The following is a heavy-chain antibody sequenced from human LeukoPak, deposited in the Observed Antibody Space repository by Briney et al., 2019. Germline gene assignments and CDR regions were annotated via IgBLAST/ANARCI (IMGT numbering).Heavy chain of an antibody. V-gene: IGHV1-69*08. CDR2: ITPVINTA. CDR1: GGTFLSHT. Sequence: SVTVSCKTSGGTFLSHTFSWVRQAPGQGLGWMGKITPVINTANYAQTFQGRVSIYADKSTTTVYMDLSGLRPDDTAVYYCARVNLRGSNYNWFDPWGQGTLVTVAS. J-gene: IGHJ5*02. CDR3: ARVNLRGSNYNWFDP. D-gene: IGHD1-26*01.